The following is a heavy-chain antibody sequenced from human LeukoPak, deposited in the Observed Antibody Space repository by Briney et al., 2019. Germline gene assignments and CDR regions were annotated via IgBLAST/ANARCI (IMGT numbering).Heavy chain of an antibody. CDR2: ITPIIDSA. D-gene: IGHD1-26*01. CDR1: GGTFNSHI. V-gene: IGHV1-69*08. Sequence: GASVKVSCKTSGGTFNSHIFGWVRQPPGQGLEWMARITPIIDSAKYAQTFQGRLTVSADKSTTTVYMELSSLRIEDTAVYYCTRVNLRGSNYNWFDPWGQGTQVIVSS. J-gene: IGHJ5*02. CDR3: TRVNLRGSNYNWFDP.